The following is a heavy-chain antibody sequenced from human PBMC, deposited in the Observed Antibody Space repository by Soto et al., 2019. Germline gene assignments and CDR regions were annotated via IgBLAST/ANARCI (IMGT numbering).Heavy chain of an antibody. D-gene: IGHD6-19*01. J-gene: IGHJ3*01. Sequence: EVQVLESGGYLIQPGGSLRLSCAAFGFTFSNYPMVWVRQAPEKGLEWVSTIGANGAATHYADSVMGRFTISRDNSKNMMYLQMGSRRVEDTAVYYCAQEVFSSGEAGCLEFLGQGTLVTVS. CDR3: AQEVFSSGEAGCLEF. V-gene: IGHV3-23*01. CDR1: GFTFSNYP. CDR2: IGANGAAT.